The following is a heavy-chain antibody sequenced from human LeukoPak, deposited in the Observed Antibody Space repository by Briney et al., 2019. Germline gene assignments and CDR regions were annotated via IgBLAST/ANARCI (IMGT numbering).Heavy chain of an antibody. D-gene: IGHD6-19*01. CDR3: ARAAFDSSGWYSPKFNWFDP. Sequence: PSETLSLTCTVSGGSISSSSYYWGWIRQPPGKGLEWIGSIYYSGSTYYNPSLKSRVTISVDTSKNQFSLKLSSVTAADTAVYYCARAAFDSSGWYSPKFNWFDPWGQGTLVTVSS. V-gene: IGHV4-39*07. J-gene: IGHJ5*02. CDR1: GGSISSSSYY. CDR2: IYYSGST.